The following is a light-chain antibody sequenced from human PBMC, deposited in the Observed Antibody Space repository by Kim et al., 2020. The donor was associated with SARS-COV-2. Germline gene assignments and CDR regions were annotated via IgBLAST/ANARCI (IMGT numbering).Light chain of an antibody. Sequence: SSGKLTCTLSSGHSSYIIAWHQQRPGKAPRYLMKLERSGSYNKGSGVPDRFSGSTSGADRYLTISNLQSEDEADYYCETWDSNSVLFGGGTQLTVL. CDR2: LERSGSY. J-gene: IGLJ2*01. CDR1: SGHSSYI. V-gene: IGLV4-60*03. CDR3: ETWDSNSVL.